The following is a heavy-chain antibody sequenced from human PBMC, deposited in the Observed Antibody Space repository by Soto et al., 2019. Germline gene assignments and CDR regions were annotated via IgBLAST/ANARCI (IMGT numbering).Heavy chain of an antibody. CDR3: AREFWSGPFDY. Sequence: GGSLSLSCAASGFPFYDYAMHWVRQAPGKGLEWVSGISWNSGSIGYADSVKGRFTISRDNAKNSLYLQMNSLRAEDTAVYYCAREFWSGPFDYWGQGTLVTVSS. CDR1: GFPFYDYA. J-gene: IGHJ4*02. V-gene: IGHV3-9*01. CDR2: ISWNSGSI. D-gene: IGHD3-3*01.